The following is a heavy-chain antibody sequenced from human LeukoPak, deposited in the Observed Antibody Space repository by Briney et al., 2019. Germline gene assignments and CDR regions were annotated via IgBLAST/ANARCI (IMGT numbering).Heavy chain of an antibody. D-gene: IGHD2-2*01. J-gene: IGHJ4*02. V-gene: IGHV4-38-2*02. CDR3: ARDSRYCSGASCYS. CDR2: IHHPGST. Sequence: SETPSLTCTVSGYSISSGYWGWVRQPPGKGLEWIGSIHHPGSTYYNPSLKSRVTISIDTSKNQFSLKLSSVTAADTAVYYCARDSRYCSGASCYSWGQGTLVTVSS. CDR1: GYSISSGY.